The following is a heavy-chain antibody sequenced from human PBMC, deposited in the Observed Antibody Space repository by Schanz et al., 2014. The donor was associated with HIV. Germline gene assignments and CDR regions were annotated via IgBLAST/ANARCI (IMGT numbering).Heavy chain of an antibody. CDR1: GFTFSSDG. V-gene: IGHV3-23*04. CDR2: ISGSVGST. CDR3: AKGSNYYGLDV. Sequence: VQLVESGGGVVQPGRSLRLSCAASGFTFSSDGMHWVRQAPGKGLEWVSSISGSVGSTYYADSVKGRFTISRDNSKNTLYLQMNTLRAEDTAVYYCAKGSNYYGLDVWGQGTTVTVSS. D-gene: IGHD3-10*01. J-gene: IGHJ6*02.